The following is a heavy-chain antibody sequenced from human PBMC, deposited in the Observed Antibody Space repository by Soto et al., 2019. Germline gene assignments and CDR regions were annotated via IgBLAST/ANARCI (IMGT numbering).Heavy chain of an antibody. Sequence: GESLKISCKGSGYSFTSYWIGWVRQMPGKGLEWMGIIYPGDSDTRYSPSFQGQVTISADKSISTAYLQWSSLKASDTAMYYCARTSAAGKYHHGMDVWGQGTTVTVSS. CDR2: IYPGDSDT. V-gene: IGHV5-51*01. J-gene: IGHJ6*02. CDR1: GYSFTSYW. CDR3: ARTSAAGKYHHGMDV. D-gene: IGHD6-13*01.